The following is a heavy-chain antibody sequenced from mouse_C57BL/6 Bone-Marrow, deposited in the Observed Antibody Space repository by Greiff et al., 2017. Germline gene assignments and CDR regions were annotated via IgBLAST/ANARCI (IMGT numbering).Heavy chain of an antibody. D-gene: IGHD1-1*01. CDR3: ARFYYGSSMFAY. J-gene: IGHJ3*01. CDR2: IDPSDSYT. CDR1: GYTFTSYW. Sequence: QVQLQQPGAELVRPGTSVKLSCKASGYTFTSYWMHWVKQRPGQGLEWIGVIDPSDSYTNYNQKFKGKATLTVDTSSSTAYMQLSSLTSEDSAVYDCARFYYGSSMFAYWGQGTLVTVSA. V-gene: IGHV1-59*01.